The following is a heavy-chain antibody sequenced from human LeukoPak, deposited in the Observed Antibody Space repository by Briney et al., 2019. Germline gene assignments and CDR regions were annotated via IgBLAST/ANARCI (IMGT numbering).Heavy chain of an antibody. V-gene: IGHV1-2*06. D-gene: IGHD2-15*01. Sequence: ASVTVSCTASGYTFTGYYMHWVRQAPGQGLELMGRINPNSGGTNYAQKFQGRVTMTRDTSISTAYMELSRLRADDTAVYDCARGGSVVWGQGTLVTVSS. CDR3: ARGGSVV. J-gene: IGHJ4*02. CDR1: GYTFTGYY. CDR2: INPNSGGT.